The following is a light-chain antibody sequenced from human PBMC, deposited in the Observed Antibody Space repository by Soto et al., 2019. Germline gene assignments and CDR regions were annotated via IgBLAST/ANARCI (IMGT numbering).Light chain of an antibody. CDR1: QGISSN. CDR3: QQFNSYPIT. Sequence: DIQLTQSPSFLSASVVDRVTITCRASQGISSNLAWYQQKPGKAPKLLIYAASTLQSGVPSRFSGSGSGTEFTLTISSLQPEEFATYYCQQFNSYPITVGQGTRLEIK. V-gene: IGKV1-9*01. CDR2: AAS. J-gene: IGKJ5*01.